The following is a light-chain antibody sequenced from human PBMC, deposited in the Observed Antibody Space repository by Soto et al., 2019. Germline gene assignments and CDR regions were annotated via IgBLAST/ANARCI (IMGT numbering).Light chain of an antibody. CDR1: QSVSSY. CDR2: DAS. Sequence: EIVLTQSPATLSLSPGESATLSCRASQSVSSYLAWYQQKPGQAPRLLIYDASNRATGIPARFSGSGSGTDFTLTISSLEPEDFAVYYCQQRSNWLITFGQGTRLESK. V-gene: IGKV3-11*01. J-gene: IGKJ5*01. CDR3: QQRSNWLIT.